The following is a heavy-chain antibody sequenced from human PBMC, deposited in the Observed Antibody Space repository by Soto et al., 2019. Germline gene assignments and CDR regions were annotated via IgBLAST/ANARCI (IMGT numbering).Heavy chain of an antibody. V-gene: IGHV4-31*03. J-gene: IGHJ3*02. CDR3: ATGWLQLGWRAFDI. CDR2: IYYSGST. D-gene: IGHD5-12*01. Sequence: QVQLQESGPGLVKPSQTLSLTCTVSGGSISSGGYYWSWIRQHPGKGLEWIGYIYYSGSTYYNPSLKSRVTISVYTSTNQFSLKLSSVTAADTAVYYCATGWLQLGWRAFDIWGQGTMVTVSS. CDR1: GGSISSGGYY.